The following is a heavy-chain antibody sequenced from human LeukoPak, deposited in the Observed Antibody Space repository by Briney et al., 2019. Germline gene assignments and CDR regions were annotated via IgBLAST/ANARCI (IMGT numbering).Heavy chain of an antibody. CDR1: GYSFTSYW. CDR3: ARSGNYYAFDY. D-gene: IGHD1-26*01. V-gene: IGHV5-51*01. CDR2: IYPGDSDT. Sequence: KRGESLKISCKGSGYSFTSYWIGWVRQMPGKGLGLMGIIYPGDSDTRYSPSFQGQVTISADKSISTAYLQWSSLKASDTAIYYCARSGNYYAFDYWGQGTLVTVSS. J-gene: IGHJ4*02.